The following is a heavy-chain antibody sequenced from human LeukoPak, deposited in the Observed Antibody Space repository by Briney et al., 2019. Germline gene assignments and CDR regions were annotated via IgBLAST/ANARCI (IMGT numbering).Heavy chain of an antibody. V-gene: IGHV3-30-3*01. Sequence: GGSLRLSCAASGFTFRSYAMHWVRQAPGKGLEWVAVISYDGSNKYYADSVKGRFTISRDNSKNTLYLQMNSLRAEDTAVYYCAREGPRGNPQFDYWGQGTLVTVSS. CDR2: ISYDGSNK. CDR1: GFTFRSYA. J-gene: IGHJ4*02. CDR3: AREGPRGNPQFDY. D-gene: IGHD2/OR15-2a*01.